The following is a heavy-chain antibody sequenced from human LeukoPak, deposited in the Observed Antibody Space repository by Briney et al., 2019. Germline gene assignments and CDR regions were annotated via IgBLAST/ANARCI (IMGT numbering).Heavy chain of an antibody. J-gene: IGHJ6*04. CDR1: GYTFTSYG. Sequence: ASVKVSCKASGYTFTSYGISWVRQAPGQGLEWMGWISAYNGNTNYAQKLQGRVTMTTDTSTSTAYMELRSLRSDDTAVYYCARGLWFGEFIPNGMDVWGKGTTVIVSS. CDR3: ARGLWFGEFIPNGMDV. D-gene: IGHD3-10*01. CDR2: ISAYNGNT. V-gene: IGHV1-18*04.